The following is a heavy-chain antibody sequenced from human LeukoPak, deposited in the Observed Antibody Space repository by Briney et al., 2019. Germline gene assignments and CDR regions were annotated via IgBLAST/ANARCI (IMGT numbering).Heavy chain of an antibody. V-gene: IGHV4-39*01. CDR1: GGSISSSSYY. CDR2: IYYSGST. J-gene: IGHJ4*02. Sequence: ETLSLTCTVSGGSISSSSYYWSWIRQPPGKGLEWIGSIYYSGSTYYNPSLKSRVTISVDTSKNQFSLKLSSVTAADTAVYYCARRDGGSYYWFDYWGQGTLVTVSS. D-gene: IGHD1-26*01. CDR3: ARRDGGSYYWFDY.